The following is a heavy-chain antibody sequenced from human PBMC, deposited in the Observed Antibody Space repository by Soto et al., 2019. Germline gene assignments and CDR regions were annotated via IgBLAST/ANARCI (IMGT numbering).Heavy chain of an antibody. CDR3: ASAVVVVPRTRFDS. CDR1: GYTFTGYY. V-gene: IGHV1-2*04. J-gene: IGHJ5*01. CDR2: INPNSGGT. Sequence: ASVKVSCKASGYTFTGYYMHWVRQAPGQGLEWMGWINPNSGGTNYAQKFQGWVTMTRDTSISTAYMELSRLRSDDTAVYYCASAVVVVPRTRFDSWGQGTLVTVFS. D-gene: IGHD2-15*01.